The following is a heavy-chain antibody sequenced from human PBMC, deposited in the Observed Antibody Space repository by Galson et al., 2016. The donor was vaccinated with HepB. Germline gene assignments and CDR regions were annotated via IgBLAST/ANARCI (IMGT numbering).Heavy chain of an antibody. V-gene: IGHV5-51*01. J-gene: IGHJ6*03. CDR1: GYRFRSYW. CDR2: VYPADSDT. D-gene: IGHD1-20*01. Sequence: QSGAEVNKPGESLKISCKGSGYRFRSYWIGWVRQMPGKGLEWMGRVYPADSDTRYRPSVEGQVTISAHKSITTAYLQWRSLTASDTAMYYCARHVRNNSNPHYYSYMDVWGKGTTVTVSS. CDR3: ARHVRNNSNPHYYSYMDV.